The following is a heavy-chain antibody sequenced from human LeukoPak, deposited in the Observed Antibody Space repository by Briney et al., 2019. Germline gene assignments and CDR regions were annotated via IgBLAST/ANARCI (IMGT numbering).Heavy chain of an antibody. D-gene: IGHD3-22*01. Sequence: SETLSLTCTVSGGSISSHYWSWIRQPPGKGLESIGYIYYSGSTNYNPSLKSRVTISVDTSKNQFSLKLSSVTAADTAVYYCASSDSSGYTFDYWGQGTLVTVSS. CDR1: GGSISSHY. J-gene: IGHJ4*02. CDR3: ASSDSSGYTFDY. V-gene: IGHV4-59*11. CDR2: IYYSGST.